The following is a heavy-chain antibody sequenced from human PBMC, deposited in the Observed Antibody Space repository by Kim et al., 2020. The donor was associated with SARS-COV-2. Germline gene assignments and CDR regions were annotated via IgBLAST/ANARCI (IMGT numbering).Heavy chain of an antibody. Sequence: ASVKVSCKASGYTFIDYYLQWVRQAPGQGLEWVGRLNPKSGDTDYAQKFQGRVAMARDTSSSTAYMELSRLTSNDTAVYYCARGTSVYGNWLDPWGQGTL. D-gene: IGHD3-22*01. CDR1: GYTFIDYY. CDR3: ARGTSVYGNWLDP. CDR2: LNPKSGDT. V-gene: IGHV1-2*06. J-gene: IGHJ5*02.